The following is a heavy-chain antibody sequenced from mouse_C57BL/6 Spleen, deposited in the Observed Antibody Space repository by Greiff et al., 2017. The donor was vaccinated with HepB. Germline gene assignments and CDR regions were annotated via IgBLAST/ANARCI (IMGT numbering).Heavy chain of an antibody. Sequence: VKLMESGAELVRPGASVTLSCKASGYTFTDYEMHWVKQTPVHGLEWIGAIDPETGGTAYNQKFKGKAILTADKSSSTAYMELRSLTSEDSAVYYCTRRRIPDYWGQGTTLTVSS. CDR1: GYTFTDYE. CDR2: IDPETGGT. V-gene: IGHV1-15*01. CDR3: TRRRIPDY. J-gene: IGHJ2*01.